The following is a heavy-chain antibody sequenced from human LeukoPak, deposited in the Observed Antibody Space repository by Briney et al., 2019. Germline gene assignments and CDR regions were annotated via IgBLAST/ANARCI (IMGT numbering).Heavy chain of an antibody. CDR2: LSDSGGGT. J-gene: IGHJ4*02. CDR1: GFTFSSYV. V-gene: IGHV3-23*01. CDR3: AKGGTYDYTSFDY. Sequence: GGSLRLSCAASGFTFSSYVMSWVRQAPGKGLEWVSSLSDSGGGTHHADSAKGRFTISRDNSKNTLYLQMNSLRAEDTAVYYCAKGGTYDYTSFDYWGQGTLVTVSS. D-gene: IGHD3-16*01.